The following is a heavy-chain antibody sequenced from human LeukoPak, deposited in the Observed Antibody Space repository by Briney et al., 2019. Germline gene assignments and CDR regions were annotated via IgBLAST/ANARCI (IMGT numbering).Heavy chain of an antibody. CDR3: ASVSLGHY. CDR2: IYSGGST. CDR1: GFTVSNNY. D-gene: IGHD6-6*01. Sequence: GGSLRLSCAASGFTVSNNYMSWVRQAPGRGLEWVSVIYSGGSTYYADSVKGRFTISRDTSKNTLSLQMNSLRAEDTAVYYCASVSLGHYWGQGTLVTVSS. J-gene: IGHJ4*02. V-gene: IGHV3-53*01.